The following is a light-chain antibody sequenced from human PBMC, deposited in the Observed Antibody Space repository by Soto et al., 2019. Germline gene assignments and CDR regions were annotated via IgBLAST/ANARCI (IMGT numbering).Light chain of an antibody. Sequence: ETVLTQSPATLSLSPGERATPSCMASQSVSSYLAWYQQKPGQAPRLLIYDASNRATGIPARFSGSGSGTDFTLTISSLEPEDFAVYYCHQRSNWLTFGGGTKVDIK. J-gene: IGKJ4*01. V-gene: IGKV3-11*01. CDR1: QSVSSY. CDR2: DAS. CDR3: HQRSNWLT.